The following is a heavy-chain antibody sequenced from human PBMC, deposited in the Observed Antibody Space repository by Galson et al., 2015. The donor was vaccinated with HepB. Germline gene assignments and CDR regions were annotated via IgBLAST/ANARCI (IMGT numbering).Heavy chain of an antibody. Sequence: SLRLSCAASGFTFSSYWMHWVRQAPGKGLVWVSRINSDGSSTSYADSVKGRFTISRDNAKNTLYLQMNSLRAEDTAVYYCARGTPGGGEFDYWGQGTLVTVSS. CDR1: GFTFSSYW. D-gene: IGHD1-1*01. J-gene: IGHJ4*02. CDR2: INSDGSST. CDR3: ARGTPGGGEFDY. V-gene: IGHV3-74*01.